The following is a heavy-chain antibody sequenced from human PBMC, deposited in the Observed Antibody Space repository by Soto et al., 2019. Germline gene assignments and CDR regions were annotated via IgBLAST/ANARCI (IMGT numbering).Heavy chain of an antibody. CDR1: GYNFTAYW. J-gene: IGHJ3*02. Sequence: GESLKISCKVSGYNFTAYWLGWVRQVPGGGLEWMGLIYPADSDTRYSPSFQAQVTISADKSISTAYLQWSSLKASDTAMYYCARHNLRNAFDIWGPGTLVTVSS. V-gene: IGHV5-51*01. CDR3: ARHNLRNAFDI. CDR2: IYPADSDT.